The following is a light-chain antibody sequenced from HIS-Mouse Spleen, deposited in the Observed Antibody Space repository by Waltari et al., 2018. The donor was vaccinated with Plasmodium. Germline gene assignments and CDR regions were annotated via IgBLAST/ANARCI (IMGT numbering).Light chain of an antibody. Sequence: QSALTQPRAVSGSPGPSVTISCTGTSRDGGGYNYVSWYHQHPGKPPKLMIYDVSQRPSGVPDRFSGSKSGNTASLTISGLQAEDEADYYCCSYAGSYTFVFGTGTKVTVL. J-gene: IGLJ1*01. CDR3: CSYAGSYTFV. CDR2: DVS. V-gene: IGLV2-11*01. CDR1: SRDGGGYNY.